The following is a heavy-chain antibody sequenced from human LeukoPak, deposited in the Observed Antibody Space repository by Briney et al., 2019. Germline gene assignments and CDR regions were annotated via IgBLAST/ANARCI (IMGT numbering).Heavy chain of an antibody. J-gene: IGHJ4*02. D-gene: IGHD1-1*01. CDR1: GFTFSTYE. CDR3: AKGSTRTTRDFDY. Sequence: PGGSLRLSCAASGFTFSTYEMNRVRQAPGKGLEWVSVIHSGGSTYYADSAKGRFTISRDNSKNTVYLQVNSLRAEDTAVYYCAKGSTRTTRDFDYWGRGTQVTVSS. V-gene: IGHV3-23*01. CDR2: IHSGGST.